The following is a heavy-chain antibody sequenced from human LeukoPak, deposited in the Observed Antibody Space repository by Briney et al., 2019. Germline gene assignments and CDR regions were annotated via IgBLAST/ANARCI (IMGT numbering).Heavy chain of an antibody. J-gene: IGHJ6*02. V-gene: IGHV4-59*01. CDR1: GGSISSYY. CDR2: IYYSGST. CDR3: ARFNMVRGVIVDYYYYGMDV. Sequence: SETLSLTCTVSGGSISSYYWSWIRQPPGKGLEWIGYIYYSGSTNYNPSLKSRVTISVDTSKNQFSLKLSSVTAADTAVYYCARFNMVRGVIVDYYYYGMDVWGQGTTVTVSS. D-gene: IGHD3-10*01.